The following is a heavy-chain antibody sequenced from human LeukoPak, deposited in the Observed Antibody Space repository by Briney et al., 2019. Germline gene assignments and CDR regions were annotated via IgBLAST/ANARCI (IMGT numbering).Heavy chain of an antibody. Sequence: GGSLRLSCAASGFTFSSYAMSWVRQAPGKGLELVSAICGSGGSTYYADSVKGRFTISRDNSKNTLYLQMNSLRAEDTAVYYCAKVGDYDILTGSPPFDYGGQGTLVTVSS. CDR1: GFTFSSYA. V-gene: IGHV3-23*01. CDR2: ICGSGGST. J-gene: IGHJ4*02. D-gene: IGHD3-9*01. CDR3: AKVGDYDILTGSPPFDY.